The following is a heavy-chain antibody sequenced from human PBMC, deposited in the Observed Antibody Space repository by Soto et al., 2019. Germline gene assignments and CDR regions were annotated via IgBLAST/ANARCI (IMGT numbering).Heavy chain of an antibody. CDR1: GFTFSSYI. V-gene: IGHV3-21*01. D-gene: IGHD3-16*01. CDR3: ARARFDNWFDP. Sequence: PGGSLRLSCAASGFTFSSYIMNWVRQAPGKGLEWVSSISSSSSYIYYADSVKGRFTISGDNAKNSLYLQMNSLRAEDTAVYYCARARFDNWFDPWGQGTLVTVSS. CDR2: ISSSSSYI. J-gene: IGHJ5*02.